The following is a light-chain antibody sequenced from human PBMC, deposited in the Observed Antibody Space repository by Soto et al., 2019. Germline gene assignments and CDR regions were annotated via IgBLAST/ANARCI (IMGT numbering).Light chain of an antibody. Sequence: QSALTQPPSVSGSPGQSVTISCTGTSSDVGSDNRVSWYQQPPGTAPKLMIFEVNNRPSGVPDRFSGSKSGNTASLTISGLQAEDEADYYCSSTTTSNSCVFGTGTKVTVL. CDR2: EVN. CDR3: SSTTTSNSCV. J-gene: IGLJ1*01. V-gene: IGLV2-18*02. CDR1: SSDVGSDNR.